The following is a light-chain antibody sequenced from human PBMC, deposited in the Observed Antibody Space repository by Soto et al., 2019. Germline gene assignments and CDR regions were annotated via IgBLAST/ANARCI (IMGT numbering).Light chain of an antibody. V-gene: IGKV3-15*01. CDR2: GAS. CDR3: QQYNIWPPYT. Sequence: EIVMTQSPATLSVSPWERATLYCKASQRISSNLAWYQQKPGQPPRLLIYGASTRASGIPARFSGSGSGTEFTLTISGLQSEDFALYYCQQYNIWPPYTFGQGTKLEIK. J-gene: IGKJ2*01. CDR1: QRISSN.